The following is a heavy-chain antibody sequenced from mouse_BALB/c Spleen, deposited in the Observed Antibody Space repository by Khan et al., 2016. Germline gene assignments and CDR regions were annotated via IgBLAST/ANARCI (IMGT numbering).Heavy chain of an antibody. V-gene: IGHV3-2*02. J-gene: IGHJ3*01. D-gene: IGHD2-1*01. CDR1: GYSITSDYA. Sequence: EVQLQESGPGPVKPSQSLSLTCTVTGYSITSDYAWNWIRQFPGNKLEWMGYISYSGSTRYNPSLKSRISITRDTSKNQFFLQLKSVTTEDTATYYCARSLLAWFAYWGQGTLVTVSA. CDR2: ISYSGST. CDR3: ARSLLAWFAY.